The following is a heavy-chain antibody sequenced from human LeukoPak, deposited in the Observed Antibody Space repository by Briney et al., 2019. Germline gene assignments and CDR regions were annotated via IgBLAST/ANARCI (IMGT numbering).Heavy chain of an antibody. CDR1: GFTFRNYA. CDR3: ARLYSSGWADF. D-gene: IGHD6-19*01. Sequence: GGSLRLSCSASGFTFRNYAMSWVRQSPGKGLEWVALIWYDGSKNYYADSVKGRFTISRDNSKNTLYLKMNSLRAEDTAVYFCARLYSSGWADFWGQGTLVTVSS. V-gene: IGHV3-33*08. CDR2: IWYDGSKN. J-gene: IGHJ4*02.